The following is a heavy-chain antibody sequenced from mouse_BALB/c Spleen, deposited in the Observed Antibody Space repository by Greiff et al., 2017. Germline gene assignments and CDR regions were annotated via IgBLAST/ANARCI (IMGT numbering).Heavy chain of an antibody. CDR2: ISYSGST. CDR1: GYSITSDYA. D-gene: IGHD2-1*01. J-gene: IGHJ3*01. V-gene: IGHV3-2*02. CDR3: GGGNYGVFAY. Sequence: EVQLQQSGPGLVKPSQSLSLTCTVTGYSITSDYAWNWIRQFPGNKLEWMGYISYSGSTSYNPSLKSRISITRDTSKNQFFLQLNSVTTEDTATYYCGGGNYGVFAYWGQGTLVTVSA.